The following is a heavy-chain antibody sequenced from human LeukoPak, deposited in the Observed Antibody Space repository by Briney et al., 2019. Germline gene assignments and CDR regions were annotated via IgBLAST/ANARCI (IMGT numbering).Heavy chain of an antibody. CDR2: IYYSGTT. D-gene: IGHD3-10*01. J-gene: IGHJ4*02. Sequence: SETLSLTCTVSGVSISSGSYYWGWIRQSPGKGLEWIGTIYYSGTTYYKSSLKSRVTISVDTSNNQFSLKLSSVTAADTAVYYCARCITMVRGIIRPPDYWGQGTLVTVSS. V-gene: IGHV4-39*01. CDR1: GVSISSGSYY. CDR3: ARCITMVRGIIRPPDY.